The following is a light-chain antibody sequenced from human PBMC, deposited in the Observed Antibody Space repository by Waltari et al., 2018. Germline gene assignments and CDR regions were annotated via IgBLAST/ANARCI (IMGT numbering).Light chain of an antibody. CDR3: QHYLRLPVT. CDR1: ERVSRA. Sequence: IVLTQSPGTLSLSVGERATVSCRASERVSRALAWYQQKPGQAPRLLIYGASTRATGIPDRFSGSGSGTDFSLTISRLEPDDFAVYYCQHYLRLPVTFGQGTTVEI. V-gene: IGKV3-20*01. J-gene: IGKJ1*01. CDR2: GAS.